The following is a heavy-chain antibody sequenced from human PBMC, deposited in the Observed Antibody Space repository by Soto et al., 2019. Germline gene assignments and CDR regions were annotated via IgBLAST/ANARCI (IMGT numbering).Heavy chain of an antibody. CDR1: GGSISGVGYY. CDR2: IFHDGTT. J-gene: IGHJ5*02. Sequence: QLQLQESGPGLVEPSQTLSLTCTVSGGSISGVGYYWSWIRQNPGKGLEWIGYIFHDGTTYYNPSLXGGLXIXVDTSKTQFSLKLTSVTAADTAVYYCARAWTAAAGWANWFDLWGQGTLVTVSS. V-gene: IGHV4-31*03. D-gene: IGHD6-13*01. CDR3: ARAWTAAAGWANWFDL.